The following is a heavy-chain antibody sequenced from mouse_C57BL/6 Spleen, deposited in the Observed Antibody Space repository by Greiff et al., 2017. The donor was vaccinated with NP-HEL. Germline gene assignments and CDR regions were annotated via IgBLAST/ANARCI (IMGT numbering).Heavy chain of an antibody. CDR1: GYTFTDYY. J-gene: IGHJ3*01. V-gene: IGHV1-76*01. Sequence: VQLQQSGAELVRPGASVKLSCKASGYTFTDYYNWVKQRPGQGLEWIARIYPGSGNTYYNEKFKGKATLTAEKSSSTAYMQLSSLTSEDSAVYFCASSWFAYWGQGTLVTVSA. CDR3: ASSWFAY. CDR2: IYPGSGNT.